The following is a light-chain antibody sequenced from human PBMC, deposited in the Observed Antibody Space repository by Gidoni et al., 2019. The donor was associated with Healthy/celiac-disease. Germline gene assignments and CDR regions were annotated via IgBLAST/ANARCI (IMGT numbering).Light chain of an antibody. CDR1: RSNVGSNT. J-gene: IGLJ1*01. CDR3: EAWDDSLNGYV. V-gene: IGLV1-44*01. Sequence: QSVLTQPPSAYGTPGQRVTISCSGSRSNVGSNTVNSYQQLPGTAPKLLIYSNNQRPSGVPDRFSGSKSGTSASLAISGLQSEDEADYYCEAWDDSLNGYVFGTGTKVTVL. CDR2: SNN.